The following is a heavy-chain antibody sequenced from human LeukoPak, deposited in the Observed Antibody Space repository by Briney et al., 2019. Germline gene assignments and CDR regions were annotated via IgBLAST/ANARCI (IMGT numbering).Heavy chain of an antibody. V-gene: IGHV3-23*01. CDR2: ISGGSGNT. CDR1: GFTFSGYA. J-gene: IGHJ3*01. D-gene: IGHD3-16*02. CDR3: AKGYDYVWGSYCLHAFDV. Sequence: PGGSLRLSCAASGFTFSGYAMHWVRQAPGKGLEWVSSISGGSGNTYYADSVKGRFTISRDNSKSTLYLKMNSLRADDTAVYYCAKGYDYVWGSYCLHAFDVWGQGTMVTVSS.